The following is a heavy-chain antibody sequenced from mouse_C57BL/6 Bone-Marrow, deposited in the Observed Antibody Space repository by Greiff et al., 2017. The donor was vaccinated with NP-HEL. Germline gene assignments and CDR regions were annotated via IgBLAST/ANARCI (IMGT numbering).Heavy chain of an antibody. CDR2: ISDGGSYT. V-gene: IGHV5-4*01. Sequence: EVMLVESGGGLVKPGGSLKLSCAASGFTFSSYAMSWVRQTPEKRLEWVATISDGGSYTYYPDNVKGRFTISRDIAKNNLYLQMSHLKSEDTAMYYCAREWHYWGQGTLVTVSA. D-gene: IGHD3-1*01. CDR3: AREWHY. CDR1: GFTFSSYA. J-gene: IGHJ3*01.